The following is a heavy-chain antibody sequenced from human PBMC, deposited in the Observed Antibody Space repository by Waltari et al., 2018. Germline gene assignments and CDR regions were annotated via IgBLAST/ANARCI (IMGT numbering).Heavy chain of an antibody. CDR1: EYTFTSSY. J-gene: IGHJ6*02. Sequence: QVQLVQSGAEVKKPGASVKISCKTSEYTFTSSYIHWVRQAPGQGIGWLGVINPSGGSTIYAQKFQGRVTMTRDTSTSTVYMELSSLRSDDTAVYYCALDTGALWMDVWGQGTTVTVSS. CDR2: INPSGGST. CDR3: ALDTGALWMDV. D-gene: IGHD2-21*01. V-gene: IGHV1-46*01.